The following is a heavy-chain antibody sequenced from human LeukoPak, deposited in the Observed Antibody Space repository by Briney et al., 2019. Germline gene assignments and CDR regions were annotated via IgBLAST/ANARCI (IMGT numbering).Heavy chain of an antibody. Sequence: PGGSPRLSSAASGFTFSSYGMHGVRPAPGKGLEWGAVISYDGSNKYYADSVKGRFTISRDNSKNTLYLQMNSLRAEDTAVYYCAKDHGSGSYYNPNWFDPWGQGTLVTVSS. V-gene: IGHV3-30*18. CDR2: ISYDGSNK. D-gene: IGHD3-10*01. CDR1: GFTFSSYG. CDR3: AKDHGSGSYYNPNWFDP. J-gene: IGHJ5*02.